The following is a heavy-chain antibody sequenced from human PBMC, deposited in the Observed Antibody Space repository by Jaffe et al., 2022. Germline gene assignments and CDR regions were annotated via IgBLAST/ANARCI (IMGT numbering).Heavy chain of an antibody. CDR2: IRSKAYGGTT. V-gene: IGHV3-49*03. CDR3: TRDGRIAARTTGKLY. CDR1: GFTFGDYA. Sequence: EVQLVESGGGLVQPGRSLRLSCTASGFTFGDYAMSWFRQAPGKGLEWVGFIRSKAYGGTTEYAASVKGRFTISRDDSKSIAYLQMNSLKTEDTAVYYCTRDGRIAARTTGKLYWGQGTLVTVSS. J-gene: IGHJ4*02. D-gene: IGHD6-6*01.